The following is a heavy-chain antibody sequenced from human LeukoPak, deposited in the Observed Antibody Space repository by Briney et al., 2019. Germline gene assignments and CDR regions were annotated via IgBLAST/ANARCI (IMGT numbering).Heavy chain of an antibody. V-gene: IGHV4-4*02. CDR1: GGSLSSSNW. D-gene: IGHD4-17*01. CDR3: ARGPAYGDPIGMDV. CDR2: IYHSGST. J-gene: IGHJ6*02. Sequence: PSGTLSLTCAVSGGSLSSSNWWSWVRQPPGKGLEWIGEIYHSGSTKYNPSLKSRVTISVDKSKNQFSLKLSSVTAADTAVYYCARGPAYGDPIGMDVWGQGTTVTVSS.